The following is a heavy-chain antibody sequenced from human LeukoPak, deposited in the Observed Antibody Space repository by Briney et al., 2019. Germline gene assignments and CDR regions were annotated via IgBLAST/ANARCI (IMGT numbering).Heavy chain of an antibody. D-gene: IGHD3-10*01. CDR2: ISAYNGNT. CDR3: ARDLLDGDDYYYYYMDV. Sequence: ASVKVSCKASGYTFTSYGISWVRQAPGQGLEWMGWISAYNGNTNYAQKLQGRVTMTTDTSTSTAYMELRSLRSDDTAVYYCARDLLDGDDYYYYYMDVWGKGTTVTVSS. J-gene: IGHJ6*03. CDR1: GYTFTSYG. V-gene: IGHV1-18*01.